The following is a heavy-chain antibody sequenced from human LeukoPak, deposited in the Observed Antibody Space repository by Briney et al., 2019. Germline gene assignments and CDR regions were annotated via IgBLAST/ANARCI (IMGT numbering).Heavy chain of an antibody. D-gene: IGHD3-10*01. V-gene: IGHV3-30-3*01. Sequence: PGGSLRLSCAASGFTFSNYAMHWVRQAPGKGLEWVAVISYDGSNKYYADSVKGRFTISRDNSKNTLYLQMNSLRAEDTAMYYCAKGSSAGRPYYFDYWGQGTLVTVSS. CDR1: GFTFSNYA. CDR3: AKGSSAGRPYYFDY. CDR2: ISYDGSNK. J-gene: IGHJ4*02.